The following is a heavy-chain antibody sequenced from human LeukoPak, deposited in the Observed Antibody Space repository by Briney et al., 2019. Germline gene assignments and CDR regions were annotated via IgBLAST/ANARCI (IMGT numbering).Heavy chain of an antibody. CDR1: GYTFTSYY. CDR2: INPTRVST. V-gene: IGHV1-46*01. J-gene: IGHJ5*02. CDR3: ARDNSVGDNAWWFDP. Sequence: ASVKVSCMASGYTFTSYYMHWVRQAPGQGLEWMELINPTRVSTGYAQKFQGRVTMTRDMSTSTDYMELSSLRSEDTAIYYCARDNSVGDNAWWFDPWGQGTLVTVSS. D-gene: IGHD2-15*01.